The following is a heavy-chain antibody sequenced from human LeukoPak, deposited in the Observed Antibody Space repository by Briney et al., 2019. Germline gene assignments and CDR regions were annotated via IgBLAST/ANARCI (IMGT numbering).Heavy chain of an antibody. D-gene: IGHD3-22*01. V-gene: IGHV5-51*01. CDR1: GYNFASYW. Sequence: GESLKIPCKGSGYNFASYWIGWVRQKPGRGLEWMGIIYPGDSDTRYSPSFQGQVTISADKSISTAYLHWSSLKASDTAMYFCARSSSGFFFDYWGQGTLVTVSS. CDR3: ARSSSGFFFDY. CDR2: IYPGDSDT. J-gene: IGHJ4*02.